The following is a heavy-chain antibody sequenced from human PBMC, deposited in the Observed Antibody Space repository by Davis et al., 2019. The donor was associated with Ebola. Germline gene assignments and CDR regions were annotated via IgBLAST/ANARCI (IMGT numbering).Heavy chain of an antibody. V-gene: IGHV1-8*03. D-gene: IGHD6-13*01. CDR2: MNPNSGNT. CDR3: ARGMGAAAGKMRNRRWFDP. J-gene: IGHJ5*02. Sequence: ASVKVSCKASGYTFTSYDINWVRQATGQGLEWMGWMNPNSGNTGYAQKFQGRVTITRNPSISTAYMELSSLRSEDTAVYYCARGMGAAAGKMRNRRWFDPWGQGTLVTVSS. CDR1: GYTFTSYD.